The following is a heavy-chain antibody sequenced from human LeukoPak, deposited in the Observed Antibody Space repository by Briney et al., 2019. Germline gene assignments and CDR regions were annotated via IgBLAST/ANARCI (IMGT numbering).Heavy chain of an antibody. CDR1: GGSISSHY. CDR2: IYYSGST. CDR3: ARVLPGYYDSSGLDY. D-gene: IGHD3-22*01. J-gene: IGHJ4*02. V-gene: IGHV4-59*11. Sequence: SETLSLTCTVSGGSISSHYWSWIRQPPGKGLEWIGYIYYSGSTNYNPSLKSRVTISVDTSKNQFSLKLSSVTAADTAVYYCARVLPGYYDSSGLDYWGQGILVTVSS.